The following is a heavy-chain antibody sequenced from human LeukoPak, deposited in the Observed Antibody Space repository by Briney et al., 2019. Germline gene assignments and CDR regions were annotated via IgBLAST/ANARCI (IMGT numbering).Heavy chain of an antibody. J-gene: IGHJ4*02. Sequence: SVKVSCKASGGTFSSYAISWVRQAPGQGLEWMGGIIPIFGTANYAQKFQGRVTITADESTSTAYMELSSLRPEDTAVYYCARGALYCSSTSCSIDYWGQGTLVTVSS. D-gene: IGHD2-2*01. CDR3: ARGALYCSSTSCSIDY. V-gene: IGHV1-69*13. CDR2: IIPIFGTA. CDR1: GGTFSSYA.